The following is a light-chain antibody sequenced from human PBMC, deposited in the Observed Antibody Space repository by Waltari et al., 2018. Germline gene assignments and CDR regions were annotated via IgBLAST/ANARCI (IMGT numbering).Light chain of an antibody. J-gene: IGLJ1*01. CDR1: KLENKY. CDR3: QAWDSSTGV. Sequence: SYDLTQPPSVSVSPGQTASITCYGDKLENKYVYWYQQKPGQSPVLGIYQDTKRPSGIPERFSGSNSGNTATLTSSGNQDIDEADYYCQAWDSSTGVFGTGTKVTVL. V-gene: IGLV3-1*01. CDR2: QDT.